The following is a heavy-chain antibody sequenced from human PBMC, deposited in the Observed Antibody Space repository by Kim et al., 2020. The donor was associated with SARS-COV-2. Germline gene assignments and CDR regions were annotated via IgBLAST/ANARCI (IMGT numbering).Heavy chain of an antibody. J-gene: IGHJ4*02. D-gene: IGHD1-1*01. V-gene: IGHV3-74*01. Sequence: GGSLRLSCAASGFTFSSYWIHWVRQAPGKGLVWVSRINPEGSVTNYADSVKGRFTISRDNAKNTVYLQMNSLSVEDTAVYYCARDGYGGNVNDYWGQGT. CDR2: INPEGSVT. CDR1: GFTFSSYW. CDR3: ARDGYGGNVNDY.